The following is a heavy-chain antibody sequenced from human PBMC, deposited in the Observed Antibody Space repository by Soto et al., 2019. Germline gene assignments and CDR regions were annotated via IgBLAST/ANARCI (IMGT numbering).Heavy chain of an antibody. CDR3: ARDTYPRGYSYGSLDY. Sequence: LSLTCTVSGGSISSGGYYWSWIRQHPGKGLEWIGYIYYSGSTYYNPSLESRVTISVDTSKNQFSLKLSSVTAADTAVYYCARDTYPRGYSYGSLDYWGQGTLVTVSS. J-gene: IGHJ4*02. CDR1: GGSISSGGYY. CDR2: IYYSGST. V-gene: IGHV4-31*03. D-gene: IGHD5-18*01.